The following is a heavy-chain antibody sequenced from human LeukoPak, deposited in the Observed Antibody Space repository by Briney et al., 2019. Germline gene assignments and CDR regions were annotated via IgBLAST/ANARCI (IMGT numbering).Heavy chain of an antibody. D-gene: IGHD2-2*01. J-gene: IGHJ5*02. CDR2: INARGDT. V-gene: IGHV4-34*01. CDR1: GGSFNDYY. Sequence: SETLSLTCAVYGGSFNDYYWNWIRQPPGKGLEWIGEINARGDTNYNPSLKSRVTISVDTSKKQFSLRLTSMIAADTALYYCARGQVPAARGYNWFDPWGQGTLVTVSS. CDR3: ARGQVPAARGYNWFDP.